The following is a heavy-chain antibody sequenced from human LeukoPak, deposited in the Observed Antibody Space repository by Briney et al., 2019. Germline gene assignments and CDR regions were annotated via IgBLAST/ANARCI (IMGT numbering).Heavy chain of an antibody. CDR2: IWYDGSNK. CDR3: ARGYCSSTSCFDAFDI. V-gene: IGHV3-33*01. Sequence: GGSLRLSCAASGFTFSSYGMHWVRQAPGKGLEWVAVIWYDGSNKYYADSVKGRFTTSRDNSKNTLYLQMNSLRAEDTAVYYCARGYCSSTSCFDAFDIWGQGTMVTVSS. CDR1: GFTFSSYG. D-gene: IGHD2-2*01. J-gene: IGHJ3*02.